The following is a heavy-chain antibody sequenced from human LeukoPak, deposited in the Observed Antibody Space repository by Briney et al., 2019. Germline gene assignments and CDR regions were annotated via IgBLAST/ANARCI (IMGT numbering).Heavy chain of an antibody. J-gene: IGHJ6*03. Sequence: SETLSLTCTVSGGSISSYYWSWIRQPAGKGLEWIGRIYTSGCTNYNPSLKSRVTMSVDTSKNQFSLKLSSVTAADTAVYYCAGDFTHYYDSSGYYYYYMDVWGKGTTVTVSS. CDR2: IYTSGCT. D-gene: IGHD3-22*01. V-gene: IGHV4-4*07. CDR1: GGSISSYY. CDR3: AGDFTHYYDSSGYYYYYMDV.